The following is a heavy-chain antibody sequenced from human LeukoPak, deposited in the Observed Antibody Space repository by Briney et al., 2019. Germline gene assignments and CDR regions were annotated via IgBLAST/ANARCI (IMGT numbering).Heavy chain of an antibody. CDR3: ARDPTSIFGVVIQAYFDY. CDR1: GYTFTGYY. CDR2: INPNSGGT. J-gene: IGHJ4*02. D-gene: IGHD3-3*01. V-gene: IGHV1-2*02. Sequence: ASVKVSCKASGYTFTGYYMHRVRQAPGQGLEWMGWINPNSGGTNYAQKFQGRVTMTRDTSISTAYMELSRLRSDDTAVYYCARDPTSIFGVVIQAYFDYWGQGTLVTVSS.